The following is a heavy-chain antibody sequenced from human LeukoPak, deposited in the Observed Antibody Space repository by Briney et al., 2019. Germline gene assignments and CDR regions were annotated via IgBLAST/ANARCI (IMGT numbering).Heavy chain of an antibody. CDR1: GFTFSSYW. Sequence: GGSLRLSCAASGFTFSSYWMHWVRQAPGKGLVWVSRINSDGSSTSYADSVKGRFTISRDNAKNTLYLQMNSLRAEDTALYYCAKAAYDILTGYYSGANYYYMDVWGKGTTVTVSS. CDR3: AKAAYDILTGYYSGANYYYMDV. D-gene: IGHD3-9*01. J-gene: IGHJ6*03. CDR2: INSDGSST. V-gene: IGHV3-74*01.